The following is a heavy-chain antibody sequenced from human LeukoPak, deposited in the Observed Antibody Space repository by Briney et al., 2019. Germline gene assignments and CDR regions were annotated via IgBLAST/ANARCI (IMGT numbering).Heavy chain of an antibody. CDR3: ARGACSGGSCYPASNFDY. J-gene: IGHJ4*02. CDR2: DGSWT. Sequence: DGSWTSYADSVKGRFTISRDNSKNTLYLQMNSLRAEDTAVYYCARGACSGGSCYPASNFDYWGQGTLVTVSS. V-gene: IGHV3-74*01. D-gene: IGHD2-15*01.